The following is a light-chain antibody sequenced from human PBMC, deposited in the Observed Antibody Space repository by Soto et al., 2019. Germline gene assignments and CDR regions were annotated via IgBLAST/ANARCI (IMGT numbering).Light chain of an antibody. CDR2: AAS. CDR1: QDISKW. V-gene: IGKV1-12*01. CDR3: QQGHSTPYT. Sequence: DIQMTQSPSSVSASVGDRVTITCRASQDISKWLAWYQQKPGRAPKLLIYAASSLQSGVPSRFSGSASGTDFTLTIHSLQPEDFATYYCQQGHSTPYTFGQGTKVEIK. J-gene: IGKJ2*01.